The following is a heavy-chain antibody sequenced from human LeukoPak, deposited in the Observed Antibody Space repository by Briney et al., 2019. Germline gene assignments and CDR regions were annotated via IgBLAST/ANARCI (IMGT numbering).Heavy chain of an antibody. D-gene: IGHD3-10*01. J-gene: IGHJ5*02. Sequence: SETLSLTCTVSGGSISSFYWSWIRQPPGKGLEWIGYIYYKGNTNYSPALTSRVTISLDTSKNQFSLKLSSLTAADTAVYYCARSYSSGSYYSPFDPWGQGTLVTVSS. CDR3: ARSYSSGSYYSPFDP. CDR1: GGSISSFY. CDR2: IYYKGNT. V-gene: IGHV4-59*01.